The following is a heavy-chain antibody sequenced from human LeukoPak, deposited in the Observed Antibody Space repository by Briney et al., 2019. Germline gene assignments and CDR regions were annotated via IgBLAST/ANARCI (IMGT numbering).Heavy chain of an antibody. D-gene: IGHD3-9*01. V-gene: IGHV4-34*01. Sequence: SETLSLTCAVYGESFSGYYWSWIRQPPGKGLEWIGEINHSGSTNYDPSLKSRVTISVDTSKNQFSLKLSSVTAADTAVYYCASNARDILTGYFYHYYYMDVWGKGTTVTVSS. J-gene: IGHJ6*03. CDR3: ASNARDILTGYFYHYYYMDV. CDR1: GESFSGYY. CDR2: INHSGST.